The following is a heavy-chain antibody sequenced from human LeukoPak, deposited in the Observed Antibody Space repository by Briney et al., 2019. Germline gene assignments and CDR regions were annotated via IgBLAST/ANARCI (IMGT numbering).Heavy chain of an antibody. Sequence: ASVKVSCKASGGTFNSYAISWVRQAPGQGLEWMGGFDPEDGETIYAQKFQGRVTMTEDTSTDTAYMELSSLRSEDTAVYYCATVSVQWELLLDYWGQGTLVTVSS. V-gene: IGHV1-24*01. D-gene: IGHD1-26*01. CDR2: FDPEDGET. J-gene: IGHJ4*02. CDR1: GGTFNSYA. CDR3: ATVSVQWELLLDY.